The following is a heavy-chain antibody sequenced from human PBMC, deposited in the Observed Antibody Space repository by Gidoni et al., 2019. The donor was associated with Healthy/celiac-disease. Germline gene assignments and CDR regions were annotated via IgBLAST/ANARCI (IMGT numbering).Heavy chain of an antibody. CDR1: WFSLGTSGMR. V-gene: IGHV2-70*04. Sequence: QVTLKASGPALVKPTQTLTLTCTFSWFSLGTSGMRVSWIRQPPGKALEWLARIDCDDDKFYSTSMKTRLTISKDTSKNQVVLTMTNMDPVDTAKYYCARGPSSSPNAVDIWGQGTMVTVSS. CDR3: ARGPSSSPNAVDI. J-gene: IGHJ3*02. CDR2: IDCDDDK. D-gene: IGHD6-6*01.